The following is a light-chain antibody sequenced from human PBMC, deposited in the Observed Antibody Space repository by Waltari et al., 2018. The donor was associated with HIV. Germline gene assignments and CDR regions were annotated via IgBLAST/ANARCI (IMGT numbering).Light chain of an antibody. CDR2: QDG. CDR3: QAWAGGTGSEGV. V-gene: IGLV3-1*01. J-gene: IGLJ2*01. CDR1: ALQSRY. Sequence: SYELTQPPSVSVSPGQTASIACSGDALQSRYVSWYQKRPGQSPVLVVFQDGKRPSGIPERFSGSNSGNTATLSISGTQAMDEADYVCQAWAGGTGSEGVFGGGIKLTVL.